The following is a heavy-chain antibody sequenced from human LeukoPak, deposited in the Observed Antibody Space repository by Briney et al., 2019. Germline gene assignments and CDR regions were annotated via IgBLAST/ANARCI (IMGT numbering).Heavy chain of an antibody. Sequence: GGSLRLSCAASGFTFSSYGMHWVRQAPGKGLEWVALIWYDGSDKFYADSVKGRFTISRDNSKNTLHLQMNSLRAEDTAVYYCARGRVVIPEGPDYWGQGTLVTVSS. V-gene: IGHV3-33*08. CDR2: IWYDGSDK. D-gene: IGHD3-10*01. CDR3: ARGRVVIPEGPDY. CDR1: GFTFSSYG. J-gene: IGHJ4*02.